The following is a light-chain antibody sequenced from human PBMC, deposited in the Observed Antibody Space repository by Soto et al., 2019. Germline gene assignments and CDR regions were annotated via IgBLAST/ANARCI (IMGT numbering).Light chain of an antibody. CDR3: SSYTSSITPYV. CDR1: ITDIGAYNY. Sequence: ALTQPASVSGSPGQSITISCTGTITDIGAYNYVSWYQQHPGKAPKLLIYGVSSRPSGVSNRFSGSKSGNAAYLTISGLQADDEAEYYCSSYTSSITPYVFGTGTKLTVL. CDR2: GVS. J-gene: IGLJ1*01. V-gene: IGLV2-14*01.